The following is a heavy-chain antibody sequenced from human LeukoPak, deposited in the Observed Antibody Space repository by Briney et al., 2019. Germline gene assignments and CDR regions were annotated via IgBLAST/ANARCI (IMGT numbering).Heavy chain of an antibody. D-gene: IGHD3-3*01. V-gene: IGHV3-23*01. Sequence: GGSLSLSCSTSGFSFSNYAMSWVRQAPGKGLEWVSAISGSGGSTYYAGSVKGRFTISRDNSRDTLYLQMISLRAEDTALYYCAKSTHYDFWSGYPKYGMDVWGQGTTVTVSS. J-gene: IGHJ6*02. CDR3: AKSTHYDFWSGYPKYGMDV. CDR2: ISGSGGST. CDR1: GFSFSNYA.